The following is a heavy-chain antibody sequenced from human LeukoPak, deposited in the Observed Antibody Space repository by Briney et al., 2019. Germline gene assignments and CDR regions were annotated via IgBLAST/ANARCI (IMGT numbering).Heavy chain of an antibody. CDR1: GFTFSNYE. CDR2: ISDHGKSR. J-gene: IGHJ4*02. Sequence: GGSLRLSGAASGFTFSNYEMNWVRQTPGKGLEWVSYISDHGKSRNYVDSVKGRFTISRDNAKNSLYLQMNSLRVEDTAVYFCARARIAAPLLDYWGQGTLVTVSS. V-gene: IGHV3-48*03. D-gene: IGHD6-13*01. CDR3: ARARIAAPLLDY.